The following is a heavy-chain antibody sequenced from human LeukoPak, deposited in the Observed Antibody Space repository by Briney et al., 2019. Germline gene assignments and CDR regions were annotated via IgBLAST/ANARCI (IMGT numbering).Heavy chain of an antibody. CDR2: IYYSGST. CDR3: ARSPLGTHYYYMDV. Sequence: SETLSLTCTVSGDSISGFHWSWIRQPPGKGLEWIGYIYYSGSTNYNPSLKSRVTISVDTSKNQFSLKLTSVTAVDTAVYYCARSPLGTHYYYMDVWGKGTTVTVSS. D-gene: IGHD7-27*01. V-gene: IGHV4-59*01. J-gene: IGHJ6*03. CDR1: GDSISGFH.